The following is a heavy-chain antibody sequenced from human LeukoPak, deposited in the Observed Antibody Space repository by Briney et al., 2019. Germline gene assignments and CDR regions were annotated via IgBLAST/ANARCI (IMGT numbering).Heavy chain of an antibody. J-gene: IGHJ4*02. D-gene: IGHD6-13*01. V-gene: IGHV3-30*03. Sequence: PGGSLRLSCAASGFTFSSYGMHWVRQAPGKGLEWVAVISYDGSNKYYADSVKGRFTISRDNSKNTLYLQMNSLRAEDTAVYYCAREGYSSSSGFDYWGQGTLVTVSS. CDR2: ISYDGSNK. CDR1: GFTFSSYG. CDR3: AREGYSSSSGFDY.